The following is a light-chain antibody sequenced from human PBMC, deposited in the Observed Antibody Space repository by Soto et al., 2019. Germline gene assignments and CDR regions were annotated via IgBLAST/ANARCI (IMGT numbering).Light chain of an antibody. CDR1: QTISFW. Sequence: DIQMTQSPSTLSASVGDSVTITCRASQTISFWLAWYQQRPGKAPKLLIHDASTLESGVPSRFSGSRSGTEFTLTINSLQPDDFATYFCQQYSSFPTFGQGTRLEIK. J-gene: IGKJ5*01. V-gene: IGKV1-5*01. CDR3: QQYSSFPT. CDR2: DAS.